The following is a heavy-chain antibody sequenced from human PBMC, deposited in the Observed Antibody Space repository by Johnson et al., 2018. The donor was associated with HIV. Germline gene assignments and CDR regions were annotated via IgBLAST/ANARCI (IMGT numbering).Heavy chain of an antibody. CDR3: AKDASSQGALDI. J-gene: IGHJ3*02. CDR2: ISYDGSNK. Sequence: QVQLVESGGGVVQPGRSLRLSCAASGFTFSSYAMHWVRQAPGKGLEWVAVISYDGSNKYYADSVKGRFTISRDNSKNTLYLQMNSLRAEDTAVYYCAKDASSQGALDIWGQGTMVTVSS. V-gene: IGHV3-30-3*01. CDR1: GFTFSSYA. D-gene: IGHD6-19*01.